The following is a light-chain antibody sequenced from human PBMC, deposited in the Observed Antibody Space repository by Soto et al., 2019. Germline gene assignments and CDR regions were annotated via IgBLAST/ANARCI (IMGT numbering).Light chain of an antibody. CDR3: SSYAGSNNVV. CDR2: EVS. V-gene: IGLV2-8*01. CDR1: SSDVGGYDY. Sequence: QSALTQPPSASGSPGQSVTISCTGTSSDVGGYDYVSWYQQLPGKAPKLMIYEVSKRPSGVPDRFSGSKSGYTASLTVSGLQAEDEADYYCSSYAGSNNVVFGGGTQLTVL. J-gene: IGLJ2*01.